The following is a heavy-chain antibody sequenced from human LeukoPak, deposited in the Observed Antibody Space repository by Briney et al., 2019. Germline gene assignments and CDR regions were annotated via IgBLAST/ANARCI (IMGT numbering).Heavy chain of an antibody. CDR2: ISGSGGST. D-gene: IGHD2-15*01. J-gene: IGHJ4*02. V-gene: IGHV3-23*01. Sequence: GGSLRLSCAASGFTFSSYAMSWVRQAPGKGLEWVSGISGSGGSTYYADSVKGRFTISRDNSKNTLYLQTNSLRAEDTAVYYCARYCGGASCYSGVDYWGQGTLVIVSS. CDR3: ARYCGGASCYSGVDY. CDR1: GFTFSSYA.